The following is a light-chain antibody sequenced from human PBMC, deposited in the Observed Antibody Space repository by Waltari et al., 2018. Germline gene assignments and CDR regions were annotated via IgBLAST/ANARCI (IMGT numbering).Light chain of an antibody. V-gene: IGLV1-44*01. Sequence: QSVVTQPPSASGTPGQRVTIPCSGSSSNIGSNTVNWYQQPPGTAPKLLIYLTNPRPSGVPARFSGSKSGTSASLAISGLRSEDEADYYCATWDDSLNGVVFGGGTKVTVL. J-gene: IGLJ2*01. CDR1: SSNIGSNT. CDR2: LTN. CDR3: ATWDDSLNGVV.